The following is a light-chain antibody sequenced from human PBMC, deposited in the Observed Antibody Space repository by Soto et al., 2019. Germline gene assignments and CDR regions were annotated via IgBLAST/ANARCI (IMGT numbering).Light chain of an antibody. Sequence: DIQMTQSPSSLSASVGDRVTITCRASQGISNYLAWYQQKPGKVPKLLIYAASTLQSGVPSRFNGSGSGTDFTLTISSLQPEDVATYYCQKEASFGQGTKVDIK. CDR2: AAS. V-gene: IGKV1-27*01. J-gene: IGKJ1*01. CDR1: QGISNY. CDR3: QKEAS.